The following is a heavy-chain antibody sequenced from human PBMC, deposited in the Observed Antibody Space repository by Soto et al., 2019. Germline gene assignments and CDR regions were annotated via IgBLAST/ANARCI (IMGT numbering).Heavy chain of an antibody. CDR1: GFSFTNYE. CDR2: IGLSGDTI. D-gene: IGHD3-16*01. Sequence: GGSLRLSCAVFGFSFTNYEMNWVRQAPGKGLEWIAYIGLSGDTIYYADSVKGRFTISRDHAKNSLELQMNSLRADDTALYYCARESFSASPNFLDYWGRGTQVTVSS. CDR3: ARESFSASPNFLDY. V-gene: IGHV3-48*03. J-gene: IGHJ4*02.